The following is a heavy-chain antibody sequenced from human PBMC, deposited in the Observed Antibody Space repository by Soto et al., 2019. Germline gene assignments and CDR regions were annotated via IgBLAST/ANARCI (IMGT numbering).Heavy chain of an antibody. CDR3: AAPLRGYHYGSGSYRHDY. D-gene: IGHD3-10*01. CDR1: GFTVSSNY. V-gene: IGHV3-66*01. J-gene: IGHJ4*02. Sequence: GESLKISCAASGFTVSSNYMSWVRQAPGKGLEWVSVIYSGGSTYYADSVKGRFTISRDNSKNTLYLQMNSLRAEDTAVYYCAAPLRGYHYGSGSYRHDYWGQGTLVTVSS. CDR2: IYSGGST.